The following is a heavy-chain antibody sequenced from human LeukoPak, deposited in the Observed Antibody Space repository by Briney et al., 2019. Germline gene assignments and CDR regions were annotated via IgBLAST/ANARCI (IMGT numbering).Heavy chain of an antibody. CDR2: INPNSGGT. CDR1: GYTFTSYY. V-gene: IGHV1-2*02. CDR3: ARETTVTFSFDY. Sequence: ASVKVSCKASGYTFTSYYMHWVRQAPGQGLEWMGWINPNSGGTNYAQKFQGRVTMTRDTSISTAYMELSRLRSDDTAVYYCARETTVTFSFDYWGQGTLVTVSS. D-gene: IGHD4-17*01. J-gene: IGHJ4*02.